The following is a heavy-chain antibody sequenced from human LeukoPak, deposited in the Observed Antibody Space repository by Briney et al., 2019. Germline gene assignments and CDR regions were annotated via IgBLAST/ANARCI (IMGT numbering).Heavy chain of an antibody. Sequence: GGSLRLSCAASGFTFSSYAMSWVRQAPGKGLEWVSAISGSGGSTYYADSVKGRFTISRDNSKNTLYLQMNSLSAEDTAVYYCRGSGWSDDAFDIWGQGTMVTVSS. J-gene: IGHJ3*02. V-gene: IGHV3-23*01. CDR1: GFTFSSYA. D-gene: IGHD6-19*01. CDR2: ISGSGGST. CDR3: RGSGWSDDAFDI.